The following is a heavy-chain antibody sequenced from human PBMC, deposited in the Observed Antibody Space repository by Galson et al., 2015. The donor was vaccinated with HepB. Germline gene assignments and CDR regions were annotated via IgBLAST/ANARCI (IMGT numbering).Heavy chain of an antibody. J-gene: IGHJ4*02. CDR1: GFTVSSNY. D-gene: IGHD6-13*01. CDR2: IYSGGST. CDR3: ARRPGIAAAGTGFDY. V-gene: IGHV3-66*02. Sequence: SLRLSCAASGFTVSSNYMSWVRQAPGKGLEWVSVIYSGGSTYYADSVKGRFTISRDNSKNTLYLQMNSLRAEDTAVYYCARRPGIAAAGTGFDYWGQGTLVTVSS.